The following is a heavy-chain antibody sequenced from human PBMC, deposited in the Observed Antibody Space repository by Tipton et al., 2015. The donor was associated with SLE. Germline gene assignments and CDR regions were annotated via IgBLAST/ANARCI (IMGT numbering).Heavy chain of an antibody. V-gene: IGHV4-59*12. D-gene: IGHD2-8*01. J-gene: IGHJ4*02. CDR1: GDSISKYY. CDR2: VYNSGIT. CDR3: VRLRSKVLIDY. Sequence: TLSLTCTVSGDSISKYYWSWIRQPPGKGLEWFGYVYNSGITSYNPFLESRITISVDTSKNQFSLEVRSVTAADTAVYYCVRLRSKVLIDYWGQGTLVTVSS.